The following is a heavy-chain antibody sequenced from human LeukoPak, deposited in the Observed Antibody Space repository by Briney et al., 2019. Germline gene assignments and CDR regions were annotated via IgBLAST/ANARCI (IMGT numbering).Heavy chain of an antibody. CDR2: INHSGNVN. Sequence: GGSLRLSCAASGFTFSSYWMNSARQAPGKGLEWVASINHSGNVNYYVDSVKGRFTISRDNAKNSLYLQMSNLRAEDTAVYFCARGGGLGVWGQGATVTVSS. V-gene: IGHV3-7*03. J-gene: IGHJ6*02. D-gene: IGHD3-16*01. CDR1: GFTFSSYW. CDR3: ARGGGLGV.